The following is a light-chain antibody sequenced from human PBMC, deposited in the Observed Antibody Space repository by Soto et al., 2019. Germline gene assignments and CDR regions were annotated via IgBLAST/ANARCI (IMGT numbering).Light chain of an antibody. CDR2: AAS. J-gene: IGKJ5*01. Sequence: DIQMTQSPSSLSSSGGDRFTITCRASQSISSYLNWYQQKPGKAPKLLIYAASSLQSGVPSRFSGSGSGTDFTLTISSLQPEDFATYYCQQSYSTPITFGQGTRLEI. CDR3: QQSYSTPIT. CDR1: QSISSY. V-gene: IGKV1-39*01.